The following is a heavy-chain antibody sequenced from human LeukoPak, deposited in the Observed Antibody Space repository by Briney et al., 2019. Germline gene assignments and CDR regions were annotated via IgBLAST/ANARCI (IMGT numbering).Heavy chain of an antibody. CDR3: AKEIRSSSWYILDY. D-gene: IGHD6-13*01. CDR1: GFTFSNYE. J-gene: IGHJ4*02. V-gene: IGHV3-48*03. Sequence: GGSLRLSCAASGFTFSNYEMNWVRQTPGKGLEWVSYISTSTGTIYYADSVKGRFTISRDNAKNSLYLQMNSLRAEDTAVYYCAKEIRSSSWYILDYWGQGTLVTVSS. CDR2: ISTSTGTI.